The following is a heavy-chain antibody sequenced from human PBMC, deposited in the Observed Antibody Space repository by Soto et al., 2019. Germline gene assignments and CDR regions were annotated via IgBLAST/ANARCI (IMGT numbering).Heavy chain of an antibody. D-gene: IGHD3-10*01. CDR2: ISAYNGNT. CDR1: GYTFTSYG. V-gene: IGHV1-18*01. Sequence: QVQLVQSGAEVKKPGASVKVSCKASGYTFTSYGISWVRQAPGQGLEWMGWISAYNGNTNYAQMFQGRVTMTTAPSTSTAYSEWRSLRSDDTAVYYCARDIVWVGFGETNWRDPWGQGTLVTVSS. J-gene: IGHJ5*02. CDR3: ARDIVWVGFGETNWRDP.